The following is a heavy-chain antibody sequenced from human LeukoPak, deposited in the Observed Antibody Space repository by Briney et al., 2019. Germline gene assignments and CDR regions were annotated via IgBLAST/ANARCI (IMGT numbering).Heavy chain of an antibody. J-gene: IGHJ4*02. CDR1: GFTVSSNY. Sequence: GGSLRLSCAASGFTVSSNYMSWVRQAPGKGLEWVSVIYSGGSTYYADSVKGRFTISRDNSKNTLYLQMNSLRAEDTAVYYCAKDRVENYYDSSGYDSDYWGQGTLVTVSS. D-gene: IGHD3-22*01. CDR2: IYSGGST. CDR3: AKDRVENYYDSSGYDSDY. V-gene: IGHV3-66*01.